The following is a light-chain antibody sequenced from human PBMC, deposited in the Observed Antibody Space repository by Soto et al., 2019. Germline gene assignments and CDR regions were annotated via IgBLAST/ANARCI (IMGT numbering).Light chain of an antibody. CDR1: NSNIGAGYD. V-gene: IGLV1-40*01. J-gene: IGLJ1*01. CDR2: ANN. CDR3: QSYDSSLSGWV. Sequence: QAVVTQPPSVSGAPGQRVPISCAGSNSNIGAGYDVHWYQQLPGTAPKLLIYANNNRPSGVPDRFSGSKSGTSASLAITGLQAEDEADYYCQSYDSSLSGWVFGTGTKLTVL.